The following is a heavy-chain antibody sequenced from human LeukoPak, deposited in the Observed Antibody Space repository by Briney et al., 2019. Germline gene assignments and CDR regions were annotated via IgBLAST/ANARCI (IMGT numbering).Heavy chain of an antibody. CDR2: ISSSSSYI. V-gene: IGHV3-21*01. J-gene: IGHJ6*04. D-gene: IGHD6-6*01. CDR3: AREESSSWVDV. Sequence: GGSLRLSCAASGFTFSSYSMNWVRQAPGKGLEWVSSISSSSSYIYYADSVKGRFTISRDNSKNTLYLQMNSLRAEDTAVYYCAREESSSWVDVWGKGTTVTVSS. CDR1: GFTFSSYS.